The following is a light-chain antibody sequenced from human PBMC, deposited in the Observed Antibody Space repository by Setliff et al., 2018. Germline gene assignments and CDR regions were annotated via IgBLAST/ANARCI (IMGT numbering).Light chain of an antibody. CDR3: SSYAVSNNGLV. V-gene: IGLV2-11*01. J-gene: IGLJ1*01. Sequence: QSVLTQPRSVSGSPGQSVTISCTGTSSDVGGYNYVSWYQQFPGKAPKLMIYDVFKRPSGVPDRFSGSKSGNTASLTISGLQAEDESDYYCSSYAVSNNGLVFGTGTKGTVL. CDR2: DVF. CDR1: SSDVGGYNY.